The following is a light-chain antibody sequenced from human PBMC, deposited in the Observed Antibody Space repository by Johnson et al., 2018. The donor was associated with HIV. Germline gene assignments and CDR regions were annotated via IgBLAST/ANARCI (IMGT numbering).Light chain of an antibody. Sequence: QSVLTQPPSVSAAPGQKVTISCSGSGSNIWNTYVSWYQHLPVTAPKLLIYDNNKRPSGIPDRFSDSKSGTSATLGITGLQTGDEADYYCGTWDSGLSAHYCFGTGTRVTVL. J-gene: IGLJ1*01. CDR3: GTWDSGLSAHYC. CDR2: DNN. CDR1: GSNIWNTY. V-gene: IGLV1-51*01.